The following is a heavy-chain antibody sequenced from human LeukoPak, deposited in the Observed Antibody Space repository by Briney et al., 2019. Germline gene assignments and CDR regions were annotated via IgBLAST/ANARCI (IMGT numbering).Heavy chain of an antibody. Sequence: GGSLRLSCAASGFTFSDYYMSWIRQAPGKGLEWVSYISSSGSTIYYADSVKGRFTISRDNAKNSLYLQMNSLRAEDTAVYYCARHRYSSGWFGPKKNNWFDPWGQGTLVTVSS. V-gene: IGHV3-11*04. CDR1: GFTFSDYY. D-gene: IGHD6-19*01. CDR2: ISSSGSTI. CDR3: ARHRYSSGWFGPKKNNWFDP. J-gene: IGHJ5*02.